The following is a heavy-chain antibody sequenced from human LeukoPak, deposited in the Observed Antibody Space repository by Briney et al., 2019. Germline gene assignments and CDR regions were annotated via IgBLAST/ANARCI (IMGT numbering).Heavy chain of an antibody. D-gene: IGHD2-2*02. CDR2: INHSGST. CDR1: GGSFSGYY. CDR3: ARQRSSRTNIVVVPAAIGAPYYYYYMDV. Sequence: SETLSLTCAVYGGSFSGYYWSWIRQPPGKGLEWIGEINHSGSTNYNPSLKSRVTISVDTSKNQFSLKLSSVTAADTAVYYCARQRSSRTNIVVVPAAIGAPYYYYYMDVWGKGTTVTVSS. J-gene: IGHJ6*03. V-gene: IGHV4-34*01.